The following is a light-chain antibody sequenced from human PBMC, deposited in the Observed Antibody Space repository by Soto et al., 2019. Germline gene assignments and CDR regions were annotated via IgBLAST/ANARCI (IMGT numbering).Light chain of an antibody. V-gene: IGKV1-5*03. CDR2: KAS. Sequence: DIQMTQSPSTLYASVGARVTITCRASQSIGASLAWFQQKPGKAPNLLIYKASSLESGVPSRFSGSGSGTEFTLTISTLQPDDFATYYCQQYNRSPLTFGGGTKVEIK. CDR3: QQYNRSPLT. CDR1: QSIGAS. J-gene: IGKJ4*01.